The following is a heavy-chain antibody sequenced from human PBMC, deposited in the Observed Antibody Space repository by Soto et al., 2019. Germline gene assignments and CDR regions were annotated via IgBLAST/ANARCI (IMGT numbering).Heavy chain of an antibody. D-gene: IGHD6-19*01. CDR3: ARVGSGWEDYYYYYGMDV. Sequence: SETLSLTCTVSGGSISSYYWSLIRQPPGKGLEWIGYIYYSGSTNYNPSLKSRVTISVDTSKNQFSLKLSSVTAADTAVYYCARVGSGWEDYYYYYGMDVWGQGTTVTVSS. CDR1: GGSISSYY. J-gene: IGHJ6*02. V-gene: IGHV4-59*01. CDR2: IYYSGST.